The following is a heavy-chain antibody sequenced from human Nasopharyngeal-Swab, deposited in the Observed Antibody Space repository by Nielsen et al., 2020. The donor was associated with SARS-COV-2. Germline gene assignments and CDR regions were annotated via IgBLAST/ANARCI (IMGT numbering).Heavy chain of an antibody. V-gene: IGHV1-2*04. CDR2: INPNSGGT. Sequence: WVRQAPGQGLEWMGWINPNSGGTNYAQKFQGWVTMTRDTSISTAYMELSSLRSDDTAVYYCAKVASGGMDVWGQGTTVTVSS. CDR3: AKVASGGMDV. J-gene: IGHJ6*02.